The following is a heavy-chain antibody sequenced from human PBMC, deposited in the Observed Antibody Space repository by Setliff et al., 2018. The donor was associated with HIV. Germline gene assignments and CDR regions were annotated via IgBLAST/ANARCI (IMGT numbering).Heavy chain of an antibody. CDR1: GGSFISYY. CDR3: ARHYNGIARGAFDI. CDR2: INPSGST. D-gene: IGHD6-13*01. Sequence: SETLSLTCAVYGGSFISYYWTWIRQPPGKGLEWIGEINPSGSTPYNPSLESRVTISVDRHKNQFSLRLSSVTAADTAVYYCARHYNGIARGAFDIWGQGTMVTVSS. V-gene: IGHV4-34*01. J-gene: IGHJ3*02.